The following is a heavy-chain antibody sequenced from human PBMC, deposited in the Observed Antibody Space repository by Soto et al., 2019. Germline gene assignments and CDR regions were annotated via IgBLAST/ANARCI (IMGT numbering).Heavy chain of an antibody. CDR1: GGSFSGYY. Sequence: QVQLQQWGAGLLKPSETLSLTCAVYGGSFSGYYWSWIRQPPGKGLEWIGEINHSGSTNYNPSLKSRVTISVDTSKNQFSLKLSSVTAADTAVYYCARGLPTGYFAYWGQGTLVTVSS. CDR3: ARGLPTGYFAY. J-gene: IGHJ4*02. V-gene: IGHV4-34*01. D-gene: IGHD1-26*01. CDR2: INHSGST.